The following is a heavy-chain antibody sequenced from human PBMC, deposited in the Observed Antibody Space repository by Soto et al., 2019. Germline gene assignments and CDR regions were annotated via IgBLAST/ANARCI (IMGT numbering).Heavy chain of an antibody. J-gene: IGHJ4*02. D-gene: IGHD3-10*01. V-gene: IGHV4-39*01. CDR3: ARHYYGSGTEEGLDY. CDR1: GGSISSSSYY. CDR2: IYYSGST. Sequence: QLQLQESGPGLVKPSETLSLTCTVSGGSISSSSYYWGWIRQPPGKGLEWIGSIYYSGSTYYNPSLKSRVTISVDTSKNQFSLKLSSVTAADTAVYYCARHYYGSGTEEGLDYWGQGTLVTVSS.